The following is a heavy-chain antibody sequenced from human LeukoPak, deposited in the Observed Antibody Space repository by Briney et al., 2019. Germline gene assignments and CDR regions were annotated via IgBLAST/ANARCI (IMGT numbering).Heavy chain of an antibody. CDR1: GGTFSSYA. D-gene: IGHD5-24*01. CDR3: VRGGRVEMATIDY. V-gene: IGHV1-69*13. Sequence: ASVKVSCKASGGTFSSYAISWVRQAPGQGLEWMGGIIPIFGTANYAQKFQGRVTITADESTSTAYMELSSLRSEDTAVYYCVRGGRVEMATIDYWGQGTLVTVSS. CDR2: IIPIFGTA. J-gene: IGHJ4*02.